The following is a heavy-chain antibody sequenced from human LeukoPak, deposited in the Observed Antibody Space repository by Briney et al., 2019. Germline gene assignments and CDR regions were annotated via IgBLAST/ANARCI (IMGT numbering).Heavy chain of an antibody. Sequence: GGSLRLSCAASKFTFSSYWMSWVRQAPGKGLEWVANIKQDGSEKYYVDSVKGRFTISRDNAKNSLYLQMNSLRAEDTAVYYCAREGTMVRGVNYYYGMDVWGQGTTVTVSS. CDR1: KFTFSSYW. J-gene: IGHJ6*02. CDR2: IKQDGSEK. V-gene: IGHV3-7*05. D-gene: IGHD3-10*01. CDR3: AREGTMVRGVNYYYGMDV.